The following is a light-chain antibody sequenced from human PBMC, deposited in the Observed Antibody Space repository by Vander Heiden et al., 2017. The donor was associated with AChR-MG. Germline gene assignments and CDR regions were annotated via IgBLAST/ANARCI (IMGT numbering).Light chain of an antibody. CDR3: QSYDSSLRGSL. Sequence: QSVLTQPPSVSGPPGQRVTISCTGSSSNIGAGYDVHWYQQLPGTAPKLLIYGNSNRPSGVPDRFSGSKSGTSASLAITGLQAEDEADYYCQSYDSSLRGSLFGGGTKLTVL. CDR1: SSNIGAGYD. J-gene: IGLJ2*01. CDR2: GNS. V-gene: IGLV1-40*01.